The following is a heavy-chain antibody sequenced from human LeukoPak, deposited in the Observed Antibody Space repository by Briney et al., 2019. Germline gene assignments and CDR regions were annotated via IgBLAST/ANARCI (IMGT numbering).Heavy chain of an antibody. V-gene: IGHV4-39*01. D-gene: IGHD3-10*01. CDR1: GGSISSSSYY. CDR3: ARPKWDYYGSGSFSDAFDI. CDR2: IYYSGST. J-gene: IGHJ3*02. Sequence: SETLSLTCTVSGGSISSSSYYWGWIRQPPGKGLEWIGSIYYSGSTYYNPSLKSRVTISVDTSKNQFFLKLSSVTAADTAVYYCARPKWDYYGSGSFSDAFDIWGQGTMVTVSS.